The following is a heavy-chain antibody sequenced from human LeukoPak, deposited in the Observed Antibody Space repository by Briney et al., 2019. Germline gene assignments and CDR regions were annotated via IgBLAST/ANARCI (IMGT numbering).Heavy chain of an antibody. D-gene: IGHD5-12*01. CDR3: ARVGNSGYDWSGN. V-gene: IGHV1-8*01. CDR2: MNANSGNT. CDR1: GYTFTSYD. Sequence: EASVKVSCKASGYTFTSYDINWVRQATGQGLEWMGWMNANSGNTGYAQKFQGRVTMTRNTSISTAYMELSSLRSEDTAVYYCARVGNSGYDWSGNWGQGTLVTVSS. J-gene: IGHJ4*02.